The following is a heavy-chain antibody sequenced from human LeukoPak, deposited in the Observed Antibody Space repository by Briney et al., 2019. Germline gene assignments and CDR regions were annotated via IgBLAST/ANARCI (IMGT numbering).Heavy chain of an antibody. V-gene: IGHV1-3*01. CDR1: GYTFTSYA. CDR3: AKPLFKYSSSWYGDY. D-gene: IGHD6-13*01. Sequence: ASVKVSCKASGYTFTSYAMHWVRQAPGQRLEWIGWINAGNGNTKYSQKFQGRVTITRDTSASTAYMELSSLRSEDTAVYYCAKPLFKYSSSWYGDYWGQGTLVTVSS. CDR2: INAGNGNT. J-gene: IGHJ4*02.